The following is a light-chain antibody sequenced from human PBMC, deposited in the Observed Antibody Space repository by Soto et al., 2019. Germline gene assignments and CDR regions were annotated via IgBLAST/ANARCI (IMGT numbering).Light chain of an antibody. CDR1: SSDIGGYNF. Sequence: QSVLTQPASVSGSPGQSITISCTGTSSDIGGYNFVSWYHQHPGKAPKLMIYEVSNRPSGVSDRFSGSKSGNTASLTISGLQAEDEADYYCSSFTSDRIYVFGPGTKVTVL. CDR3: SSFTSDRIYV. V-gene: IGLV2-14*01. J-gene: IGLJ1*01. CDR2: EVS.